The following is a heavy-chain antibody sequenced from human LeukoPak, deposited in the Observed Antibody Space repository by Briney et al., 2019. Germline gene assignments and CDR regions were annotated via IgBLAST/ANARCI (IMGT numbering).Heavy chain of an antibody. CDR1: GYTFTSYY. D-gene: IGHD5-18*01. CDR3: ARRGYSYGAYYGMDV. Sequence: ASVKVSCTASGYTFTSYYMHWVRQAPGQGLEWMGIINPSGGSTSYAQKFQGRVTMTRDTSTSTVYMELSSLRSEDTAVYYCARRGYSYGAYYGMDVWGQGTTVTVSS. V-gene: IGHV1-46*01. CDR2: INPSGGST. J-gene: IGHJ6*02.